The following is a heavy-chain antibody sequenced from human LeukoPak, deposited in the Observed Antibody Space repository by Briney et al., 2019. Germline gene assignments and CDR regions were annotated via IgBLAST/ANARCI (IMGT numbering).Heavy chain of an antibody. V-gene: IGHV3-20*04. D-gene: IGHD3-22*01. J-gene: IGHJ2*01. CDR2: INWNGGRT. CDR1: GFTFDDYG. CDR3: ARRGDSSDYRYFDL. Sequence: GGSLRLSCGASGFTFDDYGMSWVRQGPGKGLEWVSGINWNGGRTGYADSVKGRFTMSRDNAKNFLYLQMNSLRAEDTAFYYCARRGDSSDYRYFDLWGRGTLVTASS.